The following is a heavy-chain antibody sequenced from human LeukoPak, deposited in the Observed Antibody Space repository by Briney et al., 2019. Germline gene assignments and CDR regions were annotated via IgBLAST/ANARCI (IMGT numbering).Heavy chain of an antibody. J-gene: IGHJ4*02. CDR2: ISGSGDNT. Sequence: GGSLRLSCAASGFTFSSYTLNWVRQAPGKERGWVAGISGSGDNTYYADSVKGGFTISRDNSKNTLYLQMNSLRAEDTAVYYCAKDREYCSSASCPWGSVVAGTDYWGQGTLVTVSS. D-gene: IGHD2-2*01. CDR1: GFTFSSYT. CDR3: AKDREYCSSASCPWGSVVAGTDY. V-gene: IGHV3-23*01.